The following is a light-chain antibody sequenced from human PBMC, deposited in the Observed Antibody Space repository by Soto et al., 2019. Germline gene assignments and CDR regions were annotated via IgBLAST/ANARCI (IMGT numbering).Light chain of an antibody. V-gene: IGKV3-20*01. CDR2: GAS. Sequence: EIVLTQSPGTLSLSPGERATLSCRASQSVSSIYLAWYQQKPGQAPRLLIYGASSRATGIPDRFSGSGSGTDFTLTISRLEPEDFAVYYCQQYYSSLGLTFGGGTKVEIK. CDR3: QQYYSSLGLT. J-gene: IGKJ4*01. CDR1: QSVSSIY.